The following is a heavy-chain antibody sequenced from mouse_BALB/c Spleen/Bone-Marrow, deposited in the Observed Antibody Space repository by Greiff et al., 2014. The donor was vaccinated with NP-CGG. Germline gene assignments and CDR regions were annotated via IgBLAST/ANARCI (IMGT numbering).Heavy chain of an antibody. J-gene: IGHJ3*01. Sequence: EVMLVESGPSLVKPSQTLSLTCSVTGDSITSGYWNWVRKFPGNKLEYMGYISYSGSTYYNPSLKRRISITRDTSKNQYYLQLNFVTTKSPATEYCARWRQVGRAGFAYWGQGTLVTVSA. D-gene: IGHD4-1*02. CDR2: ISYSGST. CDR3: ARWRQVGRAGFAY. V-gene: IGHV3-8*02. CDR1: GDSITSGY.